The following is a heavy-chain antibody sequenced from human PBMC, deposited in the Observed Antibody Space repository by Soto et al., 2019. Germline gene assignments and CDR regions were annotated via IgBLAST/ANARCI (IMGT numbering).Heavy chain of an antibody. D-gene: IGHD6-13*01. Sequence: QAQKQRLEWMGWISAYNGNTNYAQKLQGRVTMTTDTSTSTAYMELRSLRSDDTAVYYCAREDGSSWPDYNYYGLHVWGPATTV. CDR3: AREDGSSWPDYNYYGLHV. V-gene: IGHV1-18*01. CDR2: ISAYNGNT. J-gene: IGHJ6*02.